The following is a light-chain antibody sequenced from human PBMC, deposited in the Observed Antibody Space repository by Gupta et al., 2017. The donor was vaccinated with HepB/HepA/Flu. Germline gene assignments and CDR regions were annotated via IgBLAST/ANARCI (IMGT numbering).Light chain of an antibody. CDR2: DNT. V-gene: IGLV1-40*01. Sequence: QSVLTQPPSVSGAPGQRVTISCTGSSSNIGAGYDVHWYQQLPGTAPKLLIYDNTNRPSGVPDRFSGSKSGSSASLAITGLQAEDEGDYYCQSYDTSLSGWGIFGGGTKLTVL. CDR1: SSNIGAGYD. J-gene: IGLJ2*01. CDR3: QSYDTSLSGWGI.